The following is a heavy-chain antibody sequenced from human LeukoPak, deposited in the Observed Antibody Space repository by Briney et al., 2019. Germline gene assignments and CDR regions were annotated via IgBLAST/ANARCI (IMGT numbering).Heavy chain of an antibody. J-gene: IGHJ4*02. CDR2: INHSGST. CDR3: ARGGESSNFDY. Sequence: SETLSLTCAVYGGSFSGYHWSWIRQPPGKGLEWIGEINHSGSTNYNPSLKSRVTISVDTSKNQFSLKLSSVTAADTAVYYCARGGESSNFDYWGQGTLVTVSS. CDR1: GGSFSGYH. V-gene: IGHV4-34*01. D-gene: IGHD3-16*01.